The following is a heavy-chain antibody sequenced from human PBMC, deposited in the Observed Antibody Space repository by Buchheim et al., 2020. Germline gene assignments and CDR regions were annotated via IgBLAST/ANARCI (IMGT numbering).Heavy chain of an antibody. CDR2: IYYSGST. D-gene: IGHD2-15*01. CDR1: GGSISSSSYY. J-gene: IGHJ3*02. CDR3: ARVEDIVVVVAATQAFDI. V-gene: IGHV4-39*07. Sequence: QLQLQESGPGLVKPSETLSLTCTVSGGSISSSSYYWGWIRQPPGKGLEWIGSIYYSGSTYYNPSLKSRVTISVDTSQKQFSLKLSSVTAADTAVYYCARVEDIVVVVAATQAFDIWGQGT.